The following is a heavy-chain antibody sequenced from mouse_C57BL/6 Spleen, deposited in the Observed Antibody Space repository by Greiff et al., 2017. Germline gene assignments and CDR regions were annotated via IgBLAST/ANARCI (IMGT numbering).Heavy chain of an antibody. Sequence: VQLKESGPGLVKPSQSLSLTCSVTGYSITSGYYWNWIRQFPGNKLEWMGYISYDGSNNYNPSLKNRISITRDTSKNQFFLKLNSVTTEDTATYYCARERIYYDYDDYAMDYWGQGTSVTVSS. V-gene: IGHV3-6*01. CDR2: ISYDGSN. D-gene: IGHD2-4*01. CDR1: GYSITSGYY. CDR3: ARERIYYDYDDYAMDY. J-gene: IGHJ4*01.